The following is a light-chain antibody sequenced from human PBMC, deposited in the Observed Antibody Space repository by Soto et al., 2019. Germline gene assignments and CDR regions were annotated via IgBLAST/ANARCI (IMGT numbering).Light chain of an antibody. CDR3: SSYTRSATWV. V-gene: IGLV2-14*01. CDR2: EVS. Sequence: QSVLTQPASVSGSPGQSITISCTGTSSDVGGYNYVSWYQQHPGKAPKLMVYEVSNWPSGVSNRFSGFKSGNTASLTISGLQTEDEADYYCSSYTRSATWVFGGGTKLTVL. CDR1: SSDVGGYNY. J-gene: IGLJ3*02.